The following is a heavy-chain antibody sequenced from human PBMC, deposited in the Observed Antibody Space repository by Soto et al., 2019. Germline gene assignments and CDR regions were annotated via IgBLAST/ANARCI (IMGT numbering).Heavy chain of an antibody. Sequence: PGGSLRLSCAASGFTFSSYAMSWVRQAPGKGLEWVSAISGSGGSTYYADSVKGRFTISRDNSKNTLYLQMNSLRAEDTAVYYCAKDLSSGWYTYYFDYWGRGTLVTVSS. J-gene: IGHJ4*02. CDR1: GFTFSSYA. CDR2: ISGSGGST. V-gene: IGHV3-23*01. CDR3: AKDLSSGWYTYYFDY. D-gene: IGHD6-19*01.